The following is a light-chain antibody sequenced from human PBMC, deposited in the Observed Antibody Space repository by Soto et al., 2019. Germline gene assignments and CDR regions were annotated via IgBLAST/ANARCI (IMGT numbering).Light chain of an antibody. CDR2: AAS. CDR3: QQYNTYS. CDR1: QDVDSW. V-gene: IGKV1-12*01. J-gene: IGKJ1*01. Sequence: DIQMTQSPSSVSASVGDRVTITCRASQDVDSWLAWYQQKPGKAPKLLIYAASNLQSGVPSRFSGSGSGTEFSLTISSLQPDDFATYYCQQYNTYSFGQGTKVDIK.